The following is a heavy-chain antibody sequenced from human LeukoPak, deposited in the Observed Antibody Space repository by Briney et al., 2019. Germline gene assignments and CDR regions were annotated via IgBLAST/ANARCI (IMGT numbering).Heavy chain of an antibody. CDR1: GFFFSSFD. Sequence: PGGSLRLSCAASGFFFSSFDMHWVRQGPDKGLEWVAVISYDGSNKYYADSVKGRFTISRDNSKNTLYLQMNSLRAEDTAVYYCARAPTYDSSGYYLDYWGQGTLVTVSS. V-gene: IGHV3-30-3*01. CDR3: ARAPTYDSSGYYLDY. CDR2: ISYDGSNK. J-gene: IGHJ4*02. D-gene: IGHD3-22*01.